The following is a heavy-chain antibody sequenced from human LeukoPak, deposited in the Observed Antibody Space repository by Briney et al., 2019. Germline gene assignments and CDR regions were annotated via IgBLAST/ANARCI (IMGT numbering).Heavy chain of an antibody. CDR2: INHSGST. CDR1: GGSISSYY. V-gene: IGHV4-34*01. CDR3: ERLATAMVSGLDY. Sequence: SETLSLTCTVSGGSISSYYWSWIRQPPGKGLEWIGEINHSGSTNYNPSLKSRVTISVDTSKNQFSLKLSSVTAADTAVYYCERLATAMVSGLDYWGQGTLVTVFS. D-gene: IGHD5-18*01. J-gene: IGHJ4*02.